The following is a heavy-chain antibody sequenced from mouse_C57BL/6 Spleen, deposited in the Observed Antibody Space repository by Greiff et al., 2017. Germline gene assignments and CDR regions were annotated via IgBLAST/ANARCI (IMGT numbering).Heavy chain of an antibody. V-gene: IGHV1-54*01. CDR3: ARSRDGAWFAY. CDR1: GYAFTNYL. CDR2: INPGSGGT. D-gene: IGHD2-3*01. Sequence: QVQLKQSGAELVRPGTSVKVSCEASGYAFTNYLIEWVKQRPGQGLEWIGVINPGSGGTNYNEKFKGKATLTADKSSSTAYMQLSSLTSEDSAVYFCARSRDGAWFAYWGQGTLVTVSA. J-gene: IGHJ3*01.